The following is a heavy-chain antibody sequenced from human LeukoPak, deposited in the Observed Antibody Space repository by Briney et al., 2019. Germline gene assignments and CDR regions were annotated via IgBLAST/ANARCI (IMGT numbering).Heavy chain of an antibody. CDR3: AREFISSWYLWFDP. CDR2: INPNSGGT. CDR1: GYTFTGYY. Sequence: ASVKVSCKASGYTFTGYYMHWVRQAPGQGLEWMGWINPNSGGTNYAQKFQGRVTMTRDTSISTAYMELSRLRSDDTAVYYCAREFISSWYLWFDPWGQGTLVTASS. J-gene: IGHJ5*02. V-gene: IGHV1-2*02. D-gene: IGHD6-13*01.